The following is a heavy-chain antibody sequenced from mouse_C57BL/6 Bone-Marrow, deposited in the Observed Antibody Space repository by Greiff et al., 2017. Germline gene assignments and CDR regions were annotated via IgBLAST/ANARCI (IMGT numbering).Heavy chain of an antibody. CDR3: ARPCGSRWYFDF. D-gene: IGHD1-1*01. V-gene: IGHV1-69*01. J-gene: IGHJ1*03. CDR2: IDPSDSYT. Sequence: QVQLQQPGAELVMPGASVKLSCKASGYTFTSYWMHWVKQRPGQGLEWIGEIDPSDSYTNYNQKFKGKSTLTVDKSSSTAYMQLSSLTSEDSAVYYCARPCGSRWYFDFWGTGTTVTVSS. CDR1: GYTFTSYW.